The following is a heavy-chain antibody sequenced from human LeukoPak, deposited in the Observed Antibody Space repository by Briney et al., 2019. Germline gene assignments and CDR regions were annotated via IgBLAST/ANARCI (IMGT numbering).Heavy chain of an antibody. D-gene: IGHD4-17*01. CDR1: GGSFSGYY. V-gene: IGHV4-34*01. CDR2: INHSGST. CDR3: ARGTVTYYFDY. J-gene: IGHJ4*02. Sequence: SETLSLTFAVYGGSFSGYYWSWIRQPPGKGLEWIGEINHSGSTNYNPSLKSRVTISVDTSKNQFSLKLSSVTAADTAVYYCARGTVTYYFDYWGQGTLVTVSS.